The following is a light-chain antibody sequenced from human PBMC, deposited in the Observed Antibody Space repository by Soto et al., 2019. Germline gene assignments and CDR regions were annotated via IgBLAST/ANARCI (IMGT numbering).Light chain of an antibody. CDR1: QSVSSN. CDR2: ASS. J-gene: IGKJ4*01. Sequence: ERVMPQSPATLSVSLGERATLSCRASQSVSSNVAWYQQKPGQAPRLLIYASSTRATGIPARFSGSGSGTEFTLSISSLQSEDFAVDYCHQYNNWPLTFGGGTKVEIQ. CDR3: HQYNNWPLT. V-gene: IGKV3-15*01.